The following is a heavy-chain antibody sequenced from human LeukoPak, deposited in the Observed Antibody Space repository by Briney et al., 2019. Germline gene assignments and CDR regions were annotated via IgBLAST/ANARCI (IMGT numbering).Heavy chain of an antibody. CDR2: INSDGSTT. Sequence: GGSLRLSCAASGFTFSSYWMHWVRHAPGKGLVWVSRINSDGSTTSYADSVKGRFTISRDNAKNTLYLQTNSLRAEDTAVYYCARKAYSSGWYDLDYWGQGTLVTVSS. J-gene: IGHJ4*02. CDR3: ARKAYSSGWYDLDY. V-gene: IGHV3-74*01. D-gene: IGHD6-19*01. CDR1: GFTFSSYW.